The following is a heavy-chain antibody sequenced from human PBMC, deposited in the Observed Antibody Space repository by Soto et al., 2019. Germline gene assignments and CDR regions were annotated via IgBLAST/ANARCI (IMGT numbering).Heavy chain of an antibody. J-gene: IGHJ3*02. CDR1: GYTFTSYY. CDR3: ARGPDLRDAFDI. Sequence: ASVKVSCKASGYTFTSYYMHLLRQSPGQGLECMGIINPSGGSTSYAQKFQGRVTMTRDTSTSTVYMELSSLRSEDTAVYYCARGPDLRDAFDIWGQGTMVTVSS. CDR2: INPSGGST. V-gene: IGHV1-46*03.